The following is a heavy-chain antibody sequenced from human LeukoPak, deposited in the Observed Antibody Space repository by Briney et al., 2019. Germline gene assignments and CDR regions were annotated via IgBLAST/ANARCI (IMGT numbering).Heavy chain of an antibody. V-gene: IGHV3-30-3*01. J-gene: IGHJ6*02. CDR2: ISYDGSNK. CDR3: ARGRLLPYYYYYYGMDV. Sequence: GGSLRLSCAASGFTFSSYAMHWVRQAPGKGLEWVAVISYDGSNKYYADSVKGRFTISRDNSKNTLYLQMNSLRAEDTAVYYCARGRLLPYYYYYYGMDVWGQGTTVTVSS. CDR1: GFTFSSYA. D-gene: IGHD2/OR15-2a*01.